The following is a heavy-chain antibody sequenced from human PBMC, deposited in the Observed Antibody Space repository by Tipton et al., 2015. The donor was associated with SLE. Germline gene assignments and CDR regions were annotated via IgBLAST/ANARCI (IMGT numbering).Heavy chain of an antibody. V-gene: IGHV3-74*01. J-gene: IGHJ6*04. CDR2: SNSHGSST. CDR3: ARGGTDDYDFWSGSMSQKDV. Sequence: SLRLSCAASGFTFSSYWMYWVRQGPGKGLVWASRSNSHGSSTSYADSVKGRFTISRDNAKNTLYLQMNSLRAEDTAVYYCARGGTDDYDFWSGSMSQKDVWGKGTTVIVSA. CDR1: GFTFSSYW. D-gene: IGHD3-3*01.